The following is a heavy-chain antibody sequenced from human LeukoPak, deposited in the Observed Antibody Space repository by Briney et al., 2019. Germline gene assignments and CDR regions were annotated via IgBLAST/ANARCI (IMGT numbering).Heavy chain of an antibody. V-gene: IGHV6-1*01. CDR1: GDSVSSTSAT. Sequence: SQTLSLTCAISGDSVSSTSATWNWIRKSPSRGLEWLGRTYYMSKWYTFYAPSVESRISINADTSNNHISLQLNSLTPEDTAVYYCAKGPNRVSGWYWYFDLWGRGTLVTVSS. CDR2: TYYMSKWYT. D-gene: IGHD6-19*01. CDR3: AKGPNRVSGWYWYFDL. J-gene: IGHJ2*01.